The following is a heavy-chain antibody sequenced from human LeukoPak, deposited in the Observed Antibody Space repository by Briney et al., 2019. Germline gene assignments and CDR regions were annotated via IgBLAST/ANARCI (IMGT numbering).Heavy chain of an antibody. D-gene: IGHD4-17*01. Sequence: PGGSLRLSCAASGFTFSRQSMNWVRQAPGKGLEWVSSISSSSSYIYYADSVKGRFTISRDNAKNSLYLQMNSLRAEDTAVYYCARDGGYGDYATDYWGQGTLVTVSS. J-gene: IGHJ4*02. CDR2: ISSSSSYI. CDR3: ARDGGYGDYATDY. V-gene: IGHV3-21*01. CDR1: GFTFSRQS.